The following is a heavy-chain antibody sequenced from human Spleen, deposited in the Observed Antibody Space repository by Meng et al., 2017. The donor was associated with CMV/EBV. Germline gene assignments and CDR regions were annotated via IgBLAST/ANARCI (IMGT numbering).Heavy chain of an antibody. CDR2: ISSSSTYI. CDR1: GFSFSSHG. D-gene: IGHD6-19*01. Sequence: GGSLRLSCATSGFSFSSHGMNWVRQAPGKGLEWVSSISSSSTYIYYGDSMKGRFTISRDNAKNSLYLQMNTLRAEDTAVYYCARDQVAGRAFLYGVDVWGQGTTVTVSS. V-gene: IGHV3-21*01. CDR3: ARDQVAGRAFLYGVDV. J-gene: IGHJ6*02.